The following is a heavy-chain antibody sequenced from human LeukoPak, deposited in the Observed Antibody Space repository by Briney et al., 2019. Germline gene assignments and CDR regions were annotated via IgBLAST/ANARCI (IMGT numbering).Heavy chain of an antibody. Sequence: GGSLRLSCAASGFTVSSNYMSWVRQAPGKGLEWVSVISGSGGSTYYADSVKGRFTISRDNSKNTLYLQMNSLRAEDTAVYYCAKSLVGATPNWGQGTLVTVSS. CDR3: AKSLVGATPN. J-gene: IGHJ4*02. CDR1: GFTVSSNY. V-gene: IGHV3-23*01. D-gene: IGHD1-26*01. CDR2: ISGSGGST.